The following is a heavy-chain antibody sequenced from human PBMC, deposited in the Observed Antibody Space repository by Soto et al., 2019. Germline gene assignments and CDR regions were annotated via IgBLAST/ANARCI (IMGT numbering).Heavy chain of an antibody. D-gene: IGHD1-7*01. Sequence: EVHLVESGGGPVKPGGSLRISCAASGFTFSGAWMSWVRQAPGKGLEWVGRIKSKFDGGRIDYAASVKGRFSISRDDSTNTLFLQMNSLKTEDPAVYFCTTSVTGTPRAIDYWGQGTLVTVSS. CDR1: GFTFSGAW. J-gene: IGHJ4*02. V-gene: IGHV3-15*01. CDR3: TTSVTGTPRAIDY. CDR2: IKSKFDGGRI.